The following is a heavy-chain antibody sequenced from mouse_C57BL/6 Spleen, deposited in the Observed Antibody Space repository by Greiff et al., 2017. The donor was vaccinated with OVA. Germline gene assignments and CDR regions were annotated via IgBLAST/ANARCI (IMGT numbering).Heavy chain of an antibody. V-gene: IGHV1-53*01. CDR2: INPSNGGT. J-gene: IGHJ1*03. CDR1: GYTFTSYW. CDR3: ARSRDYYGSSYGYFDV. Sequence: VQLQQPGTELVKPGASVKLSCKASGYTFTSYWMHWVKQRPGQGLEWIGNINPSNGGTNYNEKFKSKATLTVDKSSSTAYMQLSSLTSEDSAVYYCARSRDYYGSSYGYFDVWGTGTTVTVSS. D-gene: IGHD1-1*01.